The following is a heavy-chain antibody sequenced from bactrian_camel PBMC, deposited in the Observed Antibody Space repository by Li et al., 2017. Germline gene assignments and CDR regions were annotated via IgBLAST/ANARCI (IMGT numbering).Heavy chain of an antibody. J-gene: IGHJ4*01. CDR1: GTTYSSYC. CDR3: ALDAWRDCSGGLQSRPLRR. Sequence: HVQLVESGDGSVQVGGSLKLSCKVSGTTYSSYCMGWFRQAPGKEREGVAALYTGDSSTWYADSVKGRFTISQAKNTLYLQMNSLKPEDTASYYCALDAWRDCSGGLQSRPLRRWGQGTQVTVS. D-gene: IGHD2*01. CDR2: LYTGDSST. V-gene: IGHV3S1*01.